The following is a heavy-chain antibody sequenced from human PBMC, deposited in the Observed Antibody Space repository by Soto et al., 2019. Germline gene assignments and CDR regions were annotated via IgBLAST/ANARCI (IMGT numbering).Heavy chain of an antibody. D-gene: IGHD6-6*01. J-gene: IGHJ6*03. V-gene: IGHV5-51*01. Sequence: GESLKISCKGSGYSFTSYWIGWVRQMPGKGLEWMGIIYPGDSDTRYSPSFQGQVTISADKSISTAYLQWSSLKASDTAMYYCARFRGPRQLVRSYYYYMDVWGKGTTVTVSS. CDR1: GYSFTSYW. CDR3: ARFRGPRQLVRSYYYYMDV. CDR2: IYPGDSDT.